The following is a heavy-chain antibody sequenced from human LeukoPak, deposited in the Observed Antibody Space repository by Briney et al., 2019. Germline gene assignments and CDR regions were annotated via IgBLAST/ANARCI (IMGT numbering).Heavy chain of an antibody. Sequence: PSETLSLTCAVSGGSISSGGYSWSWIRQPPGKGLEWIGYIYYSGSTYYNPSLKSRVTISVDTSKNQFSLKLSSVTAADTAVYYCAAGAGSGSYYLPIGDYWGQGTLVTVSS. V-gene: IGHV4-30-4*07. CDR1: GGSISSGGYS. CDR3: AAGAGSGSYYLPIGDY. D-gene: IGHD3-10*01. J-gene: IGHJ4*02. CDR2: IYYSGST.